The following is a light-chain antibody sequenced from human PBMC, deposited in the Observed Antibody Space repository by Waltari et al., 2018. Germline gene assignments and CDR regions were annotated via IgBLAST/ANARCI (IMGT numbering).Light chain of an antibody. CDR2: AAS. CDR3: QQYYSYPQT. V-gene: IGKV1-8*01. J-gene: IGKJ2*01. Sequence: AIRMTQSPSSFSASTGDSVTITCRASQGISSYLAWYQQKPGKAPKLLIYAASTLQSGVPSRFSGSGSGTDFTLTISCLQSEDFATYDCQQYYSYPQTFGQGTKLEIK. CDR1: QGISSY.